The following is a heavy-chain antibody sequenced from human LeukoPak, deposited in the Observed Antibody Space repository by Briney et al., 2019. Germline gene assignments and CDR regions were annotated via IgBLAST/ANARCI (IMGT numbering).Heavy chain of an antibody. Sequence: GGSLRLSCAVSGFTFRDHFMTWIRQAPGKGLEWVSYIRSSGTPIYYAGSVKGRFTISRDNANNAMYLQMNSLRGEDTAVYYCARGCDNGDYCFDYWGQGSLVTVSS. D-gene: IGHD4-17*01. CDR2: IRSSGTPI. CDR3: ARGCDNGDYCFDY. V-gene: IGHV3-11*04. CDR1: GFTFRDHF. J-gene: IGHJ4*02.